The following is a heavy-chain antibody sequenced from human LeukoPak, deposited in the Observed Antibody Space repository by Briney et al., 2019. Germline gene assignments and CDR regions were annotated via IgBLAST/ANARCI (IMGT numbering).Heavy chain of an antibody. Sequence: AASVKVSCKASGYTFTGYYMHWVRQAPGQGLEWMGWINPNSGGTNYAQKFQGRVTMTRDTSISTAYMELSRLRSGDTAVYYCARDLIAVAGIGWFDPWGQGTLVTVSS. CDR1: GYTFTGYY. CDR2: INPNSGGT. D-gene: IGHD6-19*01. CDR3: ARDLIAVAGIGWFDP. J-gene: IGHJ5*02. V-gene: IGHV1-2*02.